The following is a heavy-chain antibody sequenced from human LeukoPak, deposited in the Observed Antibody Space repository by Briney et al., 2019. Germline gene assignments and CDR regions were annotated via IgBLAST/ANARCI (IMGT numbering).Heavy chain of an antibody. V-gene: IGHV3-30*02. Sequence: GGSLRLSCAASGFTFSSYGMHWVRQAPGKGLEWVAFIRYDGSNEYYADSVKGRFTISRDNSKNTLYLQMNSLRAEDTAVYYCAKLGCSSTSCYHIWGQGTMVTVSS. CDR2: IRYDGSNE. J-gene: IGHJ3*02. CDR3: AKLGCSSTSCYHI. D-gene: IGHD2-2*01. CDR1: GFTFSSYG.